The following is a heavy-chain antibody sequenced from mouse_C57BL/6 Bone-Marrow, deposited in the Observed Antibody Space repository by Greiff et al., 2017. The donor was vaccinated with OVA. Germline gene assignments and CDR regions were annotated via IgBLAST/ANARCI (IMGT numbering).Heavy chain of an antibody. Sequence: EVKVVESGGGLVQPGSSLILSCAASGFVFIDYSMSWVRQLPGKAPEWLALIRNKVNGYTTDYSASVKVRFTISRDNSQNILYLQMNTLRAEDSATYYCVKAVSSGSSYTWFAYWGQGTLVTVSA. CDR1: GFVFIDYS. CDR3: VKAVSSGSSYTWFAY. J-gene: IGHJ3*01. V-gene: IGHV7-4*01. CDR2: IRNKVNGYTT. D-gene: IGHD1-1*01.